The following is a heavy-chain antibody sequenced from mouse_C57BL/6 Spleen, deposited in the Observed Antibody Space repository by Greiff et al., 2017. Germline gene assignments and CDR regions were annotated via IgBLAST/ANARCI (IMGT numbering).Heavy chain of an antibody. CDR1: GFTFSSYA. V-gene: IGHV5-4*03. CDR3: ASSRTGTFDY. J-gene: IGHJ2*01. CDR2: ISDGGSYT. Sequence: EVKLMESGGGLVKPGGSLKLSCAASGFTFSSYAMSWVRQTPEKRLEWVATISDGGSYTYYPDNVKGRFTISRDNAKNNLYLQMSHLKSEDTAMYYCASSRTGTFDYWGQGTTLTVSS. D-gene: IGHD4-1*01.